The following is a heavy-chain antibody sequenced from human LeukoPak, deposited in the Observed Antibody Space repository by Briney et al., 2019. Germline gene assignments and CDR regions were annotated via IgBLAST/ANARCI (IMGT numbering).Heavy chain of an antibody. Sequence: ASVKVSCKASGYTFTSYYMHWVRQAPGQGLEWMGIINPSGGSTSYAQKFQGRVTMTRDTSTSTVYMELSSLRSEDTAVYYCARVGSDYYDSSGYRGAFGIWGQGTMVTVSS. CDR2: INPSGGST. CDR1: GYTFTSYY. D-gene: IGHD3-22*01. J-gene: IGHJ3*02. V-gene: IGHV1-46*01. CDR3: ARVGSDYYDSSGYRGAFGI.